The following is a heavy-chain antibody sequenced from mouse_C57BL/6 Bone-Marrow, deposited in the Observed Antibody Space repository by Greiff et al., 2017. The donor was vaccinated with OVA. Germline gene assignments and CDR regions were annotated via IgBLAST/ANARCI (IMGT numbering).Heavy chain of an antibody. CDR3: TRSRSYYGSDY. V-gene: IGHV5-9-1*02. Sequence: DVMLVESGEGLVKPGGSLKLSCAASGFTFSSYAMSWVRQTPEKRLEWVAYISSGGDYIYYADTVKGRFTISRDNARNTLYLQMSSLKSEDTAMYYCTRSRSYYGSDYWGQGTTLTVSS. D-gene: IGHD1-1*01. CDR2: ISSGGDYI. CDR1: GFTFSSYA. J-gene: IGHJ2*01.